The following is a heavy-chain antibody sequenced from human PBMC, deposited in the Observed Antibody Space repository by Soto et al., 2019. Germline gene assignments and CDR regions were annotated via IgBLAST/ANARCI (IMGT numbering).Heavy chain of an antibody. V-gene: IGHV3-9*01. CDR2: ISWDSGTI. D-gene: IGHD1-1*01. J-gene: IGHJ5*02. CDR1: VFTFYNFG. Sequence: GGSLRLACAASVFTFYNFGMHWVRQAPGKGLEWVSGISWDSGTIGYADSVKGRFTISRDDAKNSLYLQMNSLRREDTALYYCVQGRYPTMATPLDHWGQGTLVTVSS. CDR3: VQGRYPTMATPLDH.